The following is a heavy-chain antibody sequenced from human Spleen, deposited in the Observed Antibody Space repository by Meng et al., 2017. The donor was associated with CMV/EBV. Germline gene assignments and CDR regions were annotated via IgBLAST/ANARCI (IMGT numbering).Heavy chain of an antibody. CDR3: ARNTGFCNGDRCYLPNFDF. CDR1: ISCSRYY. CDR2: IFHSGST. D-gene: IGHD2-15*01. V-gene: IGHV4-39*01. Sequence: ISCSRYYWGWMRQTPGKGLEWIGSIFHSGSTFYNVSLKSRVTISVDTSKNQFSLKLSSLTAADTAVYYCARNTGFCNGDRCYLPNFDFWSQGTLVTVSS. J-gene: IGHJ4*02.